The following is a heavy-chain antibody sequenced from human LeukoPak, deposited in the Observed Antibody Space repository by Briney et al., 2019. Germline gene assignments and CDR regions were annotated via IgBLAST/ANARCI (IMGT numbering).Heavy chain of an antibody. CDR3: ARGVVVVVPAAIRFDP. V-gene: IGHV4-38-2*01. Sequence: KPSETLSLTCAVSGYSISSGYYWGWIRQPPGKGLEWIGSIYHSGSTYYNPSLKSRVTISVDTSKNQFSLKLSSVTAADTAVYYCARGVVVVVPAAIRFDPWGQGTLVTVSS. CDR1: GYSISSGYY. CDR2: IYHSGST. D-gene: IGHD2-2*01. J-gene: IGHJ5*02.